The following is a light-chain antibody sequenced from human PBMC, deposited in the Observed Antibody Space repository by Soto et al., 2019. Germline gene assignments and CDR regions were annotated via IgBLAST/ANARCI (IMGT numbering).Light chain of an antibody. Sequence: DIQMTQSPSSVSASVGDRVTITCRASQGISCWLARYQQKPGKAPKLLVYDASRLQSGVLPRFSRSGSGTDFTLTISSLQPEDFASYYCHRANSFPLTFGGGTKVEIK. CDR2: DAS. CDR1: QGISCW. CDR3: HRANSFPLT. V-gene: IGKV1D-12*01. J-gene: IGKJ4*01.